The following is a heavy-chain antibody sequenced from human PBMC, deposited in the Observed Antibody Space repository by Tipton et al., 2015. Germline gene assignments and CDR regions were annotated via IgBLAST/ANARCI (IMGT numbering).Heavy chain of an antibody. J-gene: IGHJ6*02. Sequence: TLSLTCTVSGGSVSSGSYHWSWIRQSPGKGLEWIGEINHGGSTNYNPSLKSRVTISVDTSKNQFSLKLNSVTAADTAVYYCARDLEHGMDVWGHGTTVTVSS. CDR3: ARDLEHGMDV. V-gene: IGHV4-39*07. D-gene: IGHD5-24*01. CDR1: GGSVSSGSYH. CDR2: INHGGST.